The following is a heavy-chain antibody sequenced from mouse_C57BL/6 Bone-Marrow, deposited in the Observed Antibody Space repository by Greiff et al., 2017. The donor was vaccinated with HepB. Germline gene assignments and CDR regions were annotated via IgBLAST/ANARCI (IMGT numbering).Heavy chain of an antibody. J-gene: IGHJ2*01. Sequence: EVQLQQSGAELVRPGASVKLSCTASGFNIKDDYMHWVKQRPEQGLEWIGWIDPENGDTEYASKFQGKATITADTSSNTAYLQLSSLTSEDTAVYYCTTKSKSLFDYWGQGTTLTVSS. V-gene: IGHV14-4*01. CDR1: GFNIKDDY. CDR3: TTKSKSLFDY. CDR2: IDPENGDT. D-gene: IGHD2-5*01.